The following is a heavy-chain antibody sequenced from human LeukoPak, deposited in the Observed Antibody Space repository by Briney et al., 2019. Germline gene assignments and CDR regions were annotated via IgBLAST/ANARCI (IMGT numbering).Heavy chain of an antibody. Sequence: PGGSLRLSCAASGFTFSSYAMSWVRQAPGKGLDWVSVISASGRNTYYSESAKGQVTISRDNSKNTLYLQMSSLRAEDTAVYYCVRRGSNYPYYMDVWGKGTTVTVSS. CDR1: GFTFSSYA. CDR3: VRRGSNYPYYMDV. V-gene: IGHV3-23*01. J-gene: IGHJ6*03. CDR2: ISASGRNT.